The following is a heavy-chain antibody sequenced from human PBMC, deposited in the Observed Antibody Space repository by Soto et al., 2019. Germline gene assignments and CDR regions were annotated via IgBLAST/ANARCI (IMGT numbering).Heavy chain of an antibody. V-gene: IGHV4-59*08. CDR3: ARHLTTVITGAFDI. CDR1: GDSISYSY. D-gene: IGHD4-17*01. J-gene: IGHJ3*02. Sequence: PSETLSLTCTVSGDSISYSYWSWIRQPPGKGLEWIGFIYDGGSTKFNPSLRSPVTISVDLSNNQFSLNLRSVTAADTAVYYCARHLTTVITGAFDIWGQGTMVTVSS. CDR2: IYDGGST.